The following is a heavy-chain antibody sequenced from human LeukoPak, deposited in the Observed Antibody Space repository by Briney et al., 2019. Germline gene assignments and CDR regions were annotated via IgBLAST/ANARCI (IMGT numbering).Heavy chain of an antibody. Sequence: GGSLRLSCAASGLSVRDFWMAWVRQAPGKGLEWVAHIKEDRTADYYVDSVKGRFSISKDDGKNSLHLQMNSLRVEDTAVYYCVRGGWELDYWGQGTLVTVSP. V-gene: IGHV3-7*01. CDR3: VRGGWELDY. J-gene: IGHJ4*02. CDR2: IKEDRTAD. D-gene: IGHD1-1*01. CDR1: GLSVRDFW.